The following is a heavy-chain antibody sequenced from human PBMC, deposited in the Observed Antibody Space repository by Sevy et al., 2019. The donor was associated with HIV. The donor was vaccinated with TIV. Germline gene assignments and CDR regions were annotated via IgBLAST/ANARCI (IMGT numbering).Heavy chain of an antibody. CDR2: IKQDESEK. J-gene: IGHJ4*02. CDR3: ARGNSGSFDY. Sequence: GGSLRLSCAASGFTFSTYWMHWVRQAPGKGLEWVANIKQDESEKYHVASVKGRFTISRDNAKNSLYLQMNSLRPGDTAVYYCARGNSGSFDYWGQGTLVTVSS. CDR1: GFTFSTYW. V-gene: IGHV3-7*04. D-gene: IGHD3-22*01.